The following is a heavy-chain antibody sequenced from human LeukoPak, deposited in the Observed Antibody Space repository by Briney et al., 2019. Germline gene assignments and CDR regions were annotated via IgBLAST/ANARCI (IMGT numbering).Heavy chain of an antibody. CDR1: GFTFSDYY. V-gene: IGHV3-11*04. CDR3: ARDYDFWSGYYRWDY. D-gene: IGHD3-3*01. CDR2: ISSSGSTI. J-gene: IGHJ4*02. Sequence: GGSLRLSCAASGFTFSDYYMSWIRQAPGKGLEWVSYISSSGSTIYYADSVKGRLTISRDNAKNSLYLQMNSLRAEDTAVYYCARDYDFWSGYYRWDYWGQGTLVTVSS.